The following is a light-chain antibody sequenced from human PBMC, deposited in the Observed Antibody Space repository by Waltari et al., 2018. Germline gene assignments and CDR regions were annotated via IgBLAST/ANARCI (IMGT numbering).Light chain of an antibody. Sequence: EIVMTQSPATLSVSPGESATLSCRASRNVNSNLAWYQQKPGQAPRLLIYGASNRATGFPARFSGSGSGTDFTLTINSLQSEDFAVYYCQQYNNWPRTFGQGTKVEI. V-gene: IGKV3-15*01. CDR2: GAS. J-gene: IGKJ1*01. CDR3: QQYNNWPRT. CDR1: RNVNSN.